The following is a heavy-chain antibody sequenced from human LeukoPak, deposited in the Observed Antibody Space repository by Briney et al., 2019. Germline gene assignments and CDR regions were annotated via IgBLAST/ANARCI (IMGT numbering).Heavy chain of an antibody. CDR1: GGSISGYY. CDR2: IYYSGST. J-gene: IGHJ2*01. CDR3: ARSVVTLYWYFDL. V-gene: IGHV4-59*01. D-gene: IGHD4-23*01. Sequence: SETLSLTCTVPGGSISGYYYNWIRQPPRKGLEWIGYIYYSGSTNYNPSLKSPVTISLDTSTNQFSLKLSSVPTADTAVYYCARSVVTLYWYFDLWGRGTLVTVSS.